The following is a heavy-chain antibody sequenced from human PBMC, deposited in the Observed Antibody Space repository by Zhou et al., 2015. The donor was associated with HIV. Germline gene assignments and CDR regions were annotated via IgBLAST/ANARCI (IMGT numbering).Heavy chain of an antibody. V-gene: IGHV1-69*12. CDR1: GGTFSTNS. D-gene: IGHD3-10*01. Sequence: QVQLVQSGAEVKKPGSSVKVSCKASGGTFSTNSISWVRQAPGQGLEWMGGIIPIFGTANYAQKFQGRVTITADESTSTAYMELSSLRSEDTAVYYCAREKGVVRGNYFDYWGQGTLVTVSS. CDR2: IIPIFGTA. CDR3: AREKGVVRGNYFDY. J-gene: IGHJ4*02.